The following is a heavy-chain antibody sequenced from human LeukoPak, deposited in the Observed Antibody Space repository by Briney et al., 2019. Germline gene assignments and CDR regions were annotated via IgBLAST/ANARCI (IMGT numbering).Heavy chain of an antibody. D-gene: IGHD6-13*01. J-gene: IGHJ2*01. CDR1: GGSISNSL. Sequence: SETLSLTCTVSGGSISNSLWSRIRQPPGKGLEWVGYVSQSGSTNYNPSLQNRVTISLDTSEKQFSLKMSSVTAADTAIYYCAKTYSSSWHNWYFDLWGRGTLVTVSS. CDR3: AKTYSSSWHNWYFDL. CDR2: VSQSGST. V-gene: IGHV4-59*08.